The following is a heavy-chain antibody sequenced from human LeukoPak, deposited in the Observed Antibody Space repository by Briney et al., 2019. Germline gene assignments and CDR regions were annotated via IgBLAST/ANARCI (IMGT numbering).Heavy chain of an antibody. Sequence: PGGSLRLSCAASGFTFSSYGMHWVRQAPGKGLEWVAFIRYDGSNKYYADSVKGRFTTSRDNSKNTLYLQMNSLRAEDTAVYYCAKDRARLVDYWGQGTLVTVSS. D-gene: IGHD6-6*01. CDR1: GFTFSSYG. CDR3: AKDRARLVDY. J-gene: IGHJ4*02. CDR2: IRYDGSNK. V-gene: IGHV3-30*02.